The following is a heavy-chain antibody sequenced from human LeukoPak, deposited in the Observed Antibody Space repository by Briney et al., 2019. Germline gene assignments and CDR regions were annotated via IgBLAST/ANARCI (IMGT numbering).Heavy chain of an antibody. CDR2: INPNSGGT. CDR1: GYTFTGYY. V-gene: IGHV1-2*06. Sequence: GASVKVSCKASGYTFTGYYMHWVRQAPGQGIEWMGRINPNSGGTNYAQKFQGRVTMTRDTSISTVYMELSRLRSDDTAVYYCATISGSYYLRYWGQGTLVTVSS. D-gene: IGHD3-10*01. J-gene: IGHJ4*02. CDR3: ATISGSYYLRY.